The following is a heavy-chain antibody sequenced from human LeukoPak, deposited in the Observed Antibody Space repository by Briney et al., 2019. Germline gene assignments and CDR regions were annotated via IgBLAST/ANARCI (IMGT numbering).Heavy chain of an antibody. Sequence: GGSLRLSCAASGFTFSDYYMSWIRQAPGKGLEWVSYISSSGDTIYYGDSVKGRFTVSRDNAKNSLYLQMNSLRAEDTAVYYCARDRPSSLYSGSYLDYWGQGTLVTVSS. J-gene: IGHJ4*02. CDR1: GFTFSDYY. V-gene: IGHV3-11*04. D-gene: IGHD1-26*01. CDR3: ARDRPSSLYSGSYLDY. CDR2: ISSSGDTI.